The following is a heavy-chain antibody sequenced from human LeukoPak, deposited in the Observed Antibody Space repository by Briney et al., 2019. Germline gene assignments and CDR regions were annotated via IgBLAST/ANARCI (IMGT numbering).Heavy chain of an antibody. V-gene: IGHV4-39*07. CDR2: IYYSAST. CDR1: GGSISSSSYY. Sequence: SGTLSLTCTVSGGSISSSSYYWGWIRQPPGQGLEWIGSIYYSASTYYNPSLKSRVTISVDTSNNQFSLKLSSVTAADTAVYYCARTGYGVLSQVAANYYYYYMDVWGKGTTVTVSS. J-gene: IGHJ6*03. D-gene: IGHD2-8*01. CDR3: ARTGYGVLSQVAANYYYYYMDV.